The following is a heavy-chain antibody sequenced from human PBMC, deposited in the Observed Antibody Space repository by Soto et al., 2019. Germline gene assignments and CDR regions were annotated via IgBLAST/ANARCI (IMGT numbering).Heavy chain of an antibody. V-gene: IGHV1-3*01. CDR1: GYTFTSYA. Sequence: QVQLVQSGAEVKKPGASVKVSCKASGYTFTSYAMHWVRQAPGQRLEWMGWINAVNGNTKYSQKFQGRVTITRDTSASTAYMEMSSLRSEDTAVYYCAIDSLYCSSTSCYVGWYFDLWGRGTLVTVSS. CDR3: AIDSLYCSSTSCYVGWYFDL. J-gene: IGHJ2*01. D-gene: IGHD2-2*01. CDR2: INAVNGNT.